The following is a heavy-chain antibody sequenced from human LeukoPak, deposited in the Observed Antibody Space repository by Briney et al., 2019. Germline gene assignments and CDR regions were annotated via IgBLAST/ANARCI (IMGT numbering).Heavy chain of an antibody. CDR1: GFTFSFYM. CDR3: ARDDNWNDKPFDL. D-gene: IGHD1-20*01. Sequence: PGGSLRLSGTASGFTFSFYMMNWVRQAPGKGLEWVSSISTSSSHIYYADSLKGRFTVSRDNAKNSLYLQMNNLRAEDTAVYYCARDDNWNDKPFDLWGPGTLVTVSS. V-gene: IGHV3-21*01. CDR2: ISTSSSHI. J-gene: IGHJ4*02.